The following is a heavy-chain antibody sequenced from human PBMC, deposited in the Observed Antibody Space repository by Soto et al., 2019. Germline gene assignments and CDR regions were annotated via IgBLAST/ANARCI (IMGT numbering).Heavy chain of an antibody. V-gene: IGHV3-9*01. Sequence: GGSLRLSCAASGFTFDDYAMHWVRQAPGKGLEWVSGISWNSGSIGYADSVKGRFTISRDNAKNSLYLQMNSLRAEDTAFYYGAKNLPAPASIAAAGPFDYWGQGTLVTVSS. CDR1: GFTFDDYA. J-gene: IGHJ4*02. D-gene: IGHD6-13*01. CDR3: AKNLPAPASIAAAGPFDY. CDR2: ISWNSGSI.